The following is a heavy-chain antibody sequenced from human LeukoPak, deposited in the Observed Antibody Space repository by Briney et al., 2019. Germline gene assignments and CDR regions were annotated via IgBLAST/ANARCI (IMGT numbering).Heavy chain of an antibody. CDR2: IRSKANSYAT. CDR1: GFTFSGSA. V-gene: IGHV3-73*01. Sequence: GGSLRLSRAASGFTFSGSAMHWVRQASGKGLEWVGRIRSKANSYATAYAASVKGRFTISRDDSKNTAYLQMNSLKTEDTAVYYCTSRIVVHLDYWGQGTLVTVSS. CDR3: TSRIVVHLDY. D-gene: IGHD3-22*01. J-gene: IGHJ4*02.